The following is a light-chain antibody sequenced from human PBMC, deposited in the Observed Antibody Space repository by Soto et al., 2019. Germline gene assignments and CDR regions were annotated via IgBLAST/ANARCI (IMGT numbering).Light chain of an antibody. Sequence: EIVLTQSPGTLSLSPGDRATLSCGASQSVRSYLAWYQQKPGQAPRLLIYGASSRATGTPDRFSGSGSGTDFTLTISRLEPEDFGVFFCQQYGNSPLTFGQGTKVDI. CDR2: GAS. V-gene: IGKV3-20*01. CDR1: QSVRSY. J-gene: IGKJ1*01. CDR3: QQYGNSPLT.